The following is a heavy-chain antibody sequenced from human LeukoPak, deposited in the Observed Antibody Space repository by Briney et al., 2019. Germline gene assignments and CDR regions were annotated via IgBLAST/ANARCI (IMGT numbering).Heavy chain of an antibody. D-gene: IGHD4-17*01. J-gene: IGHJ4*02. CDR3: ARGRGENDYGDFGFDY. CDR2: INDSGST. V-gene: IGHV4-34*01. CDR1: GGSFTAYY. Sequence: SETLSLTCAVHGGSFTAYYWSWVRQPPGKGLEWVGEINDSGSTNYNPSLKSRVTISVDTSKNQFSLKLSSVTAADTAVYYCARGRGENDYGDFGFDYWGQGTLVTVSS.